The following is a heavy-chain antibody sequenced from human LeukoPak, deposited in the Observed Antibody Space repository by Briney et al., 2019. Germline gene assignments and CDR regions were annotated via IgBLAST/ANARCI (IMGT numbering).Heavy chain of an antibody. V-gene: IGHV3-21*01. D-gene: IGHD3-9*01. Sequence: GGSLRLSCAASGFSFSGYNMNWVRQAPGKALEWVSSITASSIYIYYADSVRGRFTISRDNAENSLYLQMNSLRAEDTAVYYCARVLRDYYFDYWGKGALVTVSS. CDR3: ARVLRDYYFDY. CDR2: ITASSIYI. J-gene: IGHJ4*02. CDR1: GFSFSGYN.